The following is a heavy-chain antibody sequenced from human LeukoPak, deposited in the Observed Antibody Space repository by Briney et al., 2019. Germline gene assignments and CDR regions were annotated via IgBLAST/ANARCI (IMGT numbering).Heavy chain of an antibody. D-gene: IGHD3-10*01. Sequence: ASVNVSCKASGYTFTSYAMNWVRQAAGQGLEWMGWINTNTGNPMYAQGFTGRFVFSLDTSVSTAYLQISSLEAEDTAIYYCAREAYGSGSYHFDYWGQGTLVTASS. CDR3: AREAYGSGSYHFDY. CDR2: INTNTGNP. CDR1: GYTFTSYA. V-gene: IGHV7-4-1*02. J-gene: IGHJ4*02.